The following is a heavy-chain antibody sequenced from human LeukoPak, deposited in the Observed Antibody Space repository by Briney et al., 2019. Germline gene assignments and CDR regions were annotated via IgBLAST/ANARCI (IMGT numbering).Heavy chain of an antibody. Sequence: GASVTVSCKASGYTFTNYGFSWVRQAPGQGLEWMGWSNPNSGVISSAQKFRGRVTMTRDTSITTVYMEVRWLTSDDTAIYYCARADRLDGAPYLIGPWGQGTLVTVSS. CDR3: ARADRLDGAPYLIGP. CDR2: SNPNSGVI. D-gene: IGHD2-21*01. CDR1: GYTFTNYG. J-gene: IGHJ5*02. V-gene: IGHV1-2*02.